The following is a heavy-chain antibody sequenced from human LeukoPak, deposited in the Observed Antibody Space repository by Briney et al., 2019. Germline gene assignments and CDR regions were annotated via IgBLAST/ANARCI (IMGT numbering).Heavy chain of an antibody. CDR3: ARADSSGYTKRYYYYGMDV. J-gene: IGHJ6*02. CDR2: IGTAGDT. D-gene: IGHD3-22*01. CDR1: GFTFSSYD. Sequence: PGGSLGPSCAASGFTFSSYDMHWVRQATGKGLEWVSAIGTAGDTYYPGSVKGRFTISRENAKNSLYLQMNSLRAGDTAVYYCARADSSGYTKRYYYYGMDVRGQGTTVTVSS. V-gene: IGHV3-13*01.